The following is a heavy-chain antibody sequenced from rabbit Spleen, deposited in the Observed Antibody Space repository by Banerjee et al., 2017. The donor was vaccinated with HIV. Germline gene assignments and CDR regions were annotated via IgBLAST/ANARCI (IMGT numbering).Heavy chain of an antibody. D-gene: IGHD5-1*01. Sequence: LEEAGSGPVKSGGTLTRTCTVSGFSFSSNWMCWVRMSPVKGLECIACFVTIDGDTVYAKWAKDRVALSNTSSSTVALYRISLPAANTATCVCARNYVNKFGAGGPGRLVTVS. CDR3: ARNYVNKFGA. CDR2: FVTIDGDT. CDR1: GFSFSSNW. V-gene: IGHV1S45*01. J-gene: IGHJ2*01.